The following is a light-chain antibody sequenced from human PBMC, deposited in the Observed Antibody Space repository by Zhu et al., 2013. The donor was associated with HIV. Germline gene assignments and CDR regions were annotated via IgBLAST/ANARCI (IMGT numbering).Light chain of an antibody. CDR1: QDVSSDY. CDR2: GAS. CDR3: QQRSNWMYT. Sequence: EIVLTQSPVTLSLSQGERATLSCRASQDVSSDYLAWYQHKPGQAPRLLIYGASSRGNGIPDRFSGSGSGTEFSLSISRLEPEDFAVYYCQQRSNWMYTFGQGTKLQVK. V-gene: IGKV3D-20*02. J-gene: IGKJ2*01.